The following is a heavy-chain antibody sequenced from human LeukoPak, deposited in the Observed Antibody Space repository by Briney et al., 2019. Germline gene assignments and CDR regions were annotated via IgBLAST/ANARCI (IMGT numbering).Heavy chain of an antibody. CDR1: GFTFSSYG. D-gene: IGHD3-10*01. J-gene: IGHJ6*02. V-gene: IGHV3-21*01. CDR2: ISGGSSCI. Sequence: GGSLRLSCAASGFTFSSYGMSWVRQAPGKGLEWVSAISGGSSCIYYVDSVKGRFTLSRDNAKNSLYLQMNSLRAEDTAVYYCARVIFRGATEGYYYYYGLDVWGQGTTVTVSS. CDR3: ARVIFRGATEGYYYYYGLDV.